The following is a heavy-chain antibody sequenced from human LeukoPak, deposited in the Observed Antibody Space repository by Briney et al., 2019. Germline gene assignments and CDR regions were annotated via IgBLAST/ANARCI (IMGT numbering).Heavy chain of an antibody. Sequence: SQTLSLTCAIFGDSVSSDNVAWNWFRQSPSRGLEWLGRTYYRSKWYNDYAVFVKSRTTIDSDTSKNHFSLQLSSVTSEDTAVYYCARQMGALDYWDQGTLVTVSS. CDR1: GDSVSSDNVA. D-gene: IGHD3-16*01. CDR2: TYYRSKWYN. J-gene: IGHJ4*02. V-gene: IGHV6-1*01. CDR3: ARQMGALDY.